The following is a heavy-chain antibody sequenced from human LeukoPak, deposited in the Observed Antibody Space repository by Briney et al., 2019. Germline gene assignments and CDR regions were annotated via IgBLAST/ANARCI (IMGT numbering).Heavy chain of an antibody. CDR3: ARDRYGPGRGGMDV. Sequence: GRSLRLSCAASGFTFSAYAMHWVRQAPGTGLEWVTLISYDGSNKFYADSVKGRFTISRDNSKNTLHLQMNSLRGEDTAVYYCARDRYGPGRGGMDVWGQGTTVTVSS. CDR2: ISYDGSNK. D-gene: IGHD3-10*01. CDR1: GFTFSAYA. V-gene: IGHV3-30-3*01. J-gene: IGHJ6*02.